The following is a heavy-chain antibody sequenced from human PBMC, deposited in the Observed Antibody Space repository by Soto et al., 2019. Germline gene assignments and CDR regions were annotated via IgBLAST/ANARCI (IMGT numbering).Heavy chain of an antibody. Sequence: QVQLVESGGGVVQPGRSLRLSCAASGFTFSSYGMHWVRQAPGKGLEWVAVIWYDGSNKYYADSVKGRFTISRDNSKNTLYLQMNSLRAEDTAVYYCARDTHYGSGSYSECCFDPWGQGTLVTVSS. V-gene: IGHV3-33*01. J-gene: IGHJ5*02. CDR3: ARDTHYGSGSYSECCFDP. CDR2: IWYDGSNK. D-gene: IGHD3-10*01. CDR1: GFTFSSYG.